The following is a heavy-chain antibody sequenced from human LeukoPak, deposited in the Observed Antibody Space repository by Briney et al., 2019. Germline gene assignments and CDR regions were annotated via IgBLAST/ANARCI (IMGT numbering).Heavy chain of an antibody. CDR3: ARALYYYDSSVSYYYYYYGMDV. J-gene: IGHJ6*02. V-gene: IGHV3-33*01. D-gene: IGHD3-22*01. Sequence: GGSLRLSCAASGFTFSSYGMHWVRQAPGKGLEGVAVIWYDGSNKYYADSVKGRFTISRDNSKNTLYLQMNSRRAEDTAVYYCARALYYYDSSVSYYYYYYGMDVWGQGPTVTVSS. CDR2: IWYDGSNK. CDR1: GFTFSSYG.